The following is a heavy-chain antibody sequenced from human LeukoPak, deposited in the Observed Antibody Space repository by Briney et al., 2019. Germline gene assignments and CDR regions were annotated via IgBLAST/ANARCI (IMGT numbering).Heavy chain of an antibody. CDR2: IYHSGST. CDR3: ARVRGYGERYYYYGMDV. V-gene: IGHV4-4*02. J-gene: IGHJ6*04. CDR1: GGSISSSNW. D-gene: IGHD5-18*01. Sequence: SETLSLTCAVSGGSISSSNWWSWVRQPPGKGLEWIGEIYHSGSTNYNPSPKSRVTISVDKSKNQFSLKLSSVTAADTAVYYCARVRGYGERYYYYGMDVWGKGTTVTVSS.